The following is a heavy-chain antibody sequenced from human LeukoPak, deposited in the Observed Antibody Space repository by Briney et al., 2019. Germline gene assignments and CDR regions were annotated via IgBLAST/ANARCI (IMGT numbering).Heavy chain of an antibody. D-gene: IGHD3-3*01. CDR1: GGSISSSGYY. V-gene: IGHV4-39*01. CDR3: ARLYYDFWSGYPPSFDY. J-gene: IGHJ4*02. CDR2: IYYSGGT. Sequence: SETLSLTCTVSGGSISSSGYYWGWIRQPPGKGLEWIGSIYYSGGTYYNPSLKSRVTISVDTSKNQFSLKLSSVTAADTAVYYCARLYYDFWSGYPPSFDYWGQGTLVTVSS.